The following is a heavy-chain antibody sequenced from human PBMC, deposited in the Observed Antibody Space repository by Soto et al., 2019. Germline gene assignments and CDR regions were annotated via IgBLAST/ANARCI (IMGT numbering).Heavy chain of an antibody. CDR3: ARENSNGSGTYVY. V-gene: IGHV4-38-2*02. CDR1: GYSISSGFY. Sequence: SLTCAVSGYSISSGFYWGWIRQPPGKGLEWIGNIYHSGSTYYNPSLKSRVTISVDTSKNQFSLKLRSVTAADTAVYYCARENSNGSGTYVYWGQGTLGTVSS. J-gene: IGHJ4*02. CDR2: IYHSGST. D-gene: IGHD3-10*01.